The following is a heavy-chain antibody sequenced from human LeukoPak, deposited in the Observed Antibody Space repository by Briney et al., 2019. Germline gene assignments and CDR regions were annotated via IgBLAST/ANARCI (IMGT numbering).Heavy chain of an antibody. J-gene: IGHJ4*02. CDR2: IYYSGST. CDR3: ASIPTLDY. CDR1: GGSISSSSYY. Sequence: SETLSLTCTVSGGSISSSSYYWGWIRQPPGKGLEWIGSIYYSGSTYYNPSLKSRVTISVDTSKNQFSLKLSSVTAADTAVYYCASIPTLDYWGQGTLVTVSS. V-gene: IGHV4-39*07.